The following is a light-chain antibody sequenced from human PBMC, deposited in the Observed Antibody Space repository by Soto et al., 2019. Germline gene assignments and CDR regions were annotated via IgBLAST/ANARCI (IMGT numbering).Light chain of an antibody. V-gene: IGKV3-15*01. CDR2: GSS. Sequence: EIVMTQSPANMSVSPGERVAVSCRASRPVRSNLAWYQQKPGRPPRLLIYGSSTRATGIPARFSGSGSGTEFTLTVTSLQSADIAVYYCQQYNDWLYSFGQGTKVDIK. CDR3: QQYNDWLYS. J-gene: IGKJ2*03. CDR1: RPVRSN.